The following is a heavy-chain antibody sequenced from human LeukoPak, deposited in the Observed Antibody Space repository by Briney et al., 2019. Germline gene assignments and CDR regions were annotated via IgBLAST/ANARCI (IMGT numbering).Heavy chain of an antibody. Sequence: SETLSLTCTVSGYSISSGYYWSWIRQHPGKGLEWIGYIYYSGSTYYNPSLKSRVTISVDTSKNQFSLKLSSVTAADTAVYYCARDSGLGAAAWWAYWGQGTLVTVSS. D-gene: IGHD6-13*01. CDR1: GYSISSGYY. J-gene: IGHJ4*02. CDR3: ARDSGLGAAAWWAY. V-gene: IGHV4-31*03. CDR2: IYYSGST.